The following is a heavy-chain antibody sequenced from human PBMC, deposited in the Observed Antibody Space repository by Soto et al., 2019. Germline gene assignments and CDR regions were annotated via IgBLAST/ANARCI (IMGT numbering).Heavy chain of an antibody. V-gene: IGHV3-7*05. Sequence: EVQLVESGGGLVQPGGSLRLSCAASGFTFSSYWMSWVRQAPGKGLEWVANIKQDGSEKYYVDSVKGRFTISRDNAKNSLYLQMNSLRAEDTAVYYCANEGYCSGGSCYSRGYGMDGWGQGTTVTVSS. CDR3: ANEGYCSGGSCYSRGYGMDG. D-gene: IGHD2-15*01. J-gene: IGHJ6*02. CDR2: IKQDGSEK. CDR1: GFTFSSYW.